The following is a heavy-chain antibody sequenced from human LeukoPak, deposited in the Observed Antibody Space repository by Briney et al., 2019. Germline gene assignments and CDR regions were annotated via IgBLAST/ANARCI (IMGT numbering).Heavy chain of an antibody. CDR3: AKGFVVVVSATQSSWFDP. CDR2: ISGSSGNT. CDR1: GFTFSSSG. J-gene: IGHJ5*02. Sequence: GGSLRLSCAASGFTFSSSGMIWVRQAPGKGLEWVSAISGSSGNTYYADSVKGRFTISRDNSKNTLYMQMNSLRAEDTAVYYCAKGFVVVVSATQSSWFDPWGQGTLVTVSS. D-gene: IGHD2-15*01. V-gene: IGHV3-23*01.